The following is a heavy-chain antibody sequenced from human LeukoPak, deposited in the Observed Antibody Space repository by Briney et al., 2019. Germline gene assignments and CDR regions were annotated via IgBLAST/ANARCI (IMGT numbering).Heavy chain of an antibody. CDR3: ARVLSMVRRQRYFDY. J-gene: IGHJ4*02. Sequence: GASVKVSCKASGYTFTGYYMHWVRQAPGQGLEWMGWINPNSGGTNYAQKFQGRVTMTRDTSISTAYMELSRLRSDDTAVYYCARVLSMVRRQRYFDYWGQGTLVTVSS. D-gene: IGHD3-10*01. CDR1: GYTFTGYY. CDR2: INPNSGGT. V-gene: IGHV1-2*02.